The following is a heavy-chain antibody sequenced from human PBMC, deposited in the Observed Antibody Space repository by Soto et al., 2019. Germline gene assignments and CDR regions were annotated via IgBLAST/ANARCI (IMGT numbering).Heavy chain of an antibody. J-gene: IGHJ3*02. V-gene: IGHV4-34*01. D-gene: IGHD3-3*01. CDR2: INHSGST. CDR3: ARLSGLITSDAFDI. CDR1: GGSFSGYY. Sequence: SETLSLTCAVYGGSFSGYYWSWIRQPPGKGLEWIGEINHSGSTNYNPSLKSRVTISVDTSKNQFSLKLSSVTAADTAVYYCARLSGLITSDAFDIWGQGTMVTVSS.